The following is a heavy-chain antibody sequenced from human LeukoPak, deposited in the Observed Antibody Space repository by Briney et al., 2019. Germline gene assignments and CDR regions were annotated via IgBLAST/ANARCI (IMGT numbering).Heavy chain of an antibody. Sequence: SETLSLTCAVYGGSFSGYYLGWIRQPPGKGLEWIGVINHSGSTNYNPSLKSRVTISVDTSKNQFSLKLSSVTAADTAVYYCARGGYGRRGAFDIWGQGTMVTVSS. CDR2: INHSGST. J-gene: IGHJ3*02. CDR1: GGSFSGYY. V-gene: IGHV4-34*01. D-gene: IGHD6-13*01. CDR3: ARGGYGRRGAFDI.